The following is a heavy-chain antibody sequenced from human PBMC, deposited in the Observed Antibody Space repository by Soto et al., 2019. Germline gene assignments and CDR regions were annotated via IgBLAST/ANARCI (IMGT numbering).Heavy chain of an antibody. CDR1: GFTFKNYD. D-gene: IGHD3-3*01. CDR2: IRSDGTVR. J-gene: IGHJ4*02. CDR3: ASKTIDDFDY. Sequence: LRLSCAASGFTFKNYDMHWVRQAPGKGLEWVAVIRSDGTVRNYADSVKGRFTISRDNSKSILYLEMNSLRAEDTALYYCASKTIDDFDYWGQGTLVTVSS. V-gene: IGHV3-33*01.